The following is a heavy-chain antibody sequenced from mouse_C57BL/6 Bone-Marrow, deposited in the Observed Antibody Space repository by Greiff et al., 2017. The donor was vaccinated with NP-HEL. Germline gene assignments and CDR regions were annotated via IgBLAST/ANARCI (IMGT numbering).Heavy chain of an antibody. CDR1: GYSITSGYY. D-gene: IGHD2-3*01. Sequence: VQLKESGPGLVKPSQSLSLTCSVTGYSITSGYYWNWIRQFPGNKLEWMGYISYDGSNNYNPSLKNRIAITRDTSKNQFFLKLNSVTTEDTATYYCARVGGYYQFDYWGQGTTLTVAS. CDR3: ARVGGYYQFDY. J-gene: IGHJ2*01. V-gene: IGHV3-6*01. CDR2: ISYDGSN.